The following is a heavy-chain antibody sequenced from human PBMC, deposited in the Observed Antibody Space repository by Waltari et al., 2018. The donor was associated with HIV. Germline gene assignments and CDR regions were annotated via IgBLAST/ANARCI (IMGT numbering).Heavy chain of an antibody. V-gene: IGHV4-61*01. CDR2: VHYSGAT. J-gene: IGHJ3*02. CDR1: GGSISSGRYY. CDR3: ARDRGASDI. Sequence: QVQLQESGPGLLKPSETLSLTCNVSGGSISSGRYYWSWIRQAPGKGLEWVGYVHYSGATGYNPSLRGLVTISLDMSKTRFSLRLTSVTAADTALYFCARDRGASDIWGQGIMVTVSS. D-gene: IGHD6-25*01.